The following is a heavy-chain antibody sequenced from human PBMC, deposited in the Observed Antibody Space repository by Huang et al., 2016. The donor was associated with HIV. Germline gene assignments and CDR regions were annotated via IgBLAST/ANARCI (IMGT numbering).Heavy chain of an antibody. V-gene: IGHV3-30-3*01. J-gene: IGHJ4*02. CDR1: GFAFSSYA. CDR3: ARGGILGTSWYRPFDY. CDR2: ITNAGNNM. D-gene: IGHD6-13*01. Sequence: QVQLGESGGGVVQPEKTRRRYWAASGFAFSSYAMTWVRQAPGKVPRSVAVITNAGNNMYYSGSVKGRFIISRDNSKNTLYLQMNSLIGEDTAIYYCARGGILGTSWYRPFDYWGQGTLVTVSS.